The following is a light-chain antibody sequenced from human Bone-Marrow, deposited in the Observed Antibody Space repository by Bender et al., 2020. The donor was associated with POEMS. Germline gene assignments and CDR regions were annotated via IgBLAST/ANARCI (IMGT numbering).Light chain of an antibody. CDR1: NSDIGGYNS. CDR3: CSFAGSLFD. CDR2: EVT. V-gene: IGLV2-11*01. Sequence: QSALTQPRSVSGSPGQSVTISCTGTNSDIGGYNSVSWYQHHPGKAPKVILFEVTQRPSGVPDRFSGSKSGNTASLTISALRADDESYYYCCSFAGSLFDFGGRTKLTV. J-gene: IGLJ2*01.